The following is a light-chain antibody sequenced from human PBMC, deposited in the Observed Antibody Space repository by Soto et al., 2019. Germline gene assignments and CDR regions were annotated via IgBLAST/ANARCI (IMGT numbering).Light chain of an antibody. CDR2: GAS. J-gene: IGKJ4*01. CDR3: QQRNILPLT. CDR1: QSVSSN. V-gene: IGKV3-15*01. Sequence: ELVLTQSPATLSVSPWQRATLSSRASQSVSSNLAWYQHKPGQAPRLLMYGASTRATGIPGRFSGSGSGTDFTLTISSLEPEDFAVYYCQQRNILPLTFGGGTKV.